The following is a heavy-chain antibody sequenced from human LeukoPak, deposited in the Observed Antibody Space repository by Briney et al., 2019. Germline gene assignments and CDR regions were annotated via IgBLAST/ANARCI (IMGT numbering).Heavy chain of an antibody. CDR3: ARSLRDAFDI. V-gene: IGHV3-21*06. Sequence: GGSLRLSCAASGFTFSSYTMNWVRQAPGKGLEWVSSLSGTGRYIYYADLTKGRFTISRDNAKNSLYLQMNSLRAEDTAVYYCARSLRDAFDIWGQGTMVTVSS. CDR2: LSGTGRYI. J-gene: IGHJ3*02. CDR1: GFTFSSYT.